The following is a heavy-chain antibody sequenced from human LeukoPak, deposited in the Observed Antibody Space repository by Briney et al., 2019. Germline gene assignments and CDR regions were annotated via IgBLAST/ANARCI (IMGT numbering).Heavy chain of an antibody. CDR3: AREFRRYSGYDPGDY. J-gene: IGHJ4*02. D-gene: IGHD5-12*01. V-gene: IGHV4-30-4*08. Sequence: PSETLSLTCTVSGGSISSGDYYWSWIRQPPGKGLEWIGYVYYSGSTYYNPSLKSRVPISVDTSKNQFSLKLSSVTAADTAVYYCAREFRRYSGYDPGDYWGQGTLVTVSS. CDR2: VYYSGST. CDR1: GGSISSGDYY.